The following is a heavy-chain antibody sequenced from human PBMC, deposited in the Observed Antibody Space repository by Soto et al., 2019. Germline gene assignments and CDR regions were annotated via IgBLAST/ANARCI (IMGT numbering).Heavy chain of an antibody. V-gene: IGHV3-30-3*01. D-gene: IGHD1-26*01. Sequence: QPGGSLRLSCAASGFSFSAYSMNWVRQAPGRGLEWVAVISYDGSNKYYADSVKGRFTISRDNSKNTLYLQMNSLRAEDTAVYYCARDFRAVGATGGNAFDIWGQGTMVTVSS. CDR2: ISYDGSNK. CDR3: ARDFRAVGATGGNAFDI. CDR1: GFSFSAYS. J-gene: IGHJ3*02.